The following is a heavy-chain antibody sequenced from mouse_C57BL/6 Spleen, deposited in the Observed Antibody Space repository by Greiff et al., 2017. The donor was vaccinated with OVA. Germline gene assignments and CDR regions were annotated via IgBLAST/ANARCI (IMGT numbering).Heavy chain of an antibody. V-gene: IGHV1-59*01. CDR3: AREGLGRQYFDY. Sequence: QVQLKQPGAELVRPGTSVKLSCKASGYTFTSYWMHWVKQRPGQGLEWIGVIDPSDSYTNYNQKFKGKATLTVDTSSSTAYMQLSSLTSEDSAVYYCAREGLGRQYFDYWGQGTTLTVSS. CDR2: IDPSDSYT. J-gene: IGHJ2*01. CDR1: GYTFTSYW. D-gene: IGHD4-1*01.